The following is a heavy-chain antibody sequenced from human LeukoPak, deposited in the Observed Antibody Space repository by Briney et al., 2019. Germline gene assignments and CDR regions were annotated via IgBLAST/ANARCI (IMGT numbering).Heavy chain of an antibody. CDR1: GYTFTGYY. Sequence: ASVKVSCKASGYTFTGYYMHWVRQAPGQGLEWMGWINPNSGGTNYAQKFQGRVTMTRDTSISTAYMELSRLRSDDTAVYYCARVLQQWLGSYYYYYGMDVWGQGTTVTVSS. J-gene: IGHJ6*02. D-gene: IGHD6-19*01. CDR2: INPNSGGT. V-gene: IGHV1-2*02. CDR3: ARVLQQWLGSYYYYYGMDV.